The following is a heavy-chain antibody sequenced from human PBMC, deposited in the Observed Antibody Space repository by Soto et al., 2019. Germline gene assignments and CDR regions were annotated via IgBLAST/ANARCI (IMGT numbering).Heavy chain of an antibody. D-gene: IGHD3-9*01. J-gene: IGHJ3*02. Sequence: SETLSLTGTVSGGSISSCYWSWVPQHPGKGLEWIGYIYYSGSTNYNPSLKSRVTISVDTSKNQFSLKLSSVTAADTAVYYCARHPDILTGYGDAFDIWGQGTMVT. V-gene: IGHV4-59*08. CDR2: IYYSGST. CDR1: GGSISSCY. CDR3: ARHPDILTGYGDAFDI.